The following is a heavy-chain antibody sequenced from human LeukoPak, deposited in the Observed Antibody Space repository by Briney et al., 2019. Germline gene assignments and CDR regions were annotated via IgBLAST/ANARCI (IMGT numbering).Heavy chain of an antibody. Sequence: GGSLRLSCAASGFTFSDYYMSWIRQAPGKGLEWVSYISSSSSSYTNYADSVKGRFTISRDNAKNSLYLQMNSLRAEDTAVYYRARARIAAEDWFDPWGQGTLVTVSS. V-gene: IGHV3-11*06. CDR3: ARARIAAEDWFDP. CDR1: GFTFSDYY. D-gene: IGHD6-6*01. J-gene: IGHJ5*02. CDR2: ISSSSSSYT.